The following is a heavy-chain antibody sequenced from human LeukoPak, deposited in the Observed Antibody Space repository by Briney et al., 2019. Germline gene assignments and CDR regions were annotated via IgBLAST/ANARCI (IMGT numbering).Heavy chain of an antibody. J-gene: IGHJ4*02. D-gene: IGHD3-22*01. CDR1: GFTFSSYS. V-gene: IGHV3-21*04. Sequence: GGSLRLSCGASGFTFSSYSMNWVRQAPGKGLEWVSSISSSSSYIYYADSVKGRFTISRDNAKNSLYLQMNSLRVEDTAVYYCAREPLEHDSSGYYSSTTHEYYFDFWGQGTLVTVSS. CDR3: AREPLEHDSSGYYSSTTHEYYFDF. CDR2: ISSSSSYI.